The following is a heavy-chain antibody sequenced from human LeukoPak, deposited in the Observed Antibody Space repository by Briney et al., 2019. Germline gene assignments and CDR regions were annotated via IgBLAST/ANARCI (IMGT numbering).Heavy chain of an antibody. CDR3: ARDPGAAAFWSGYYTEGGFDY. D-gene: IGHD3-3*01. J-gene: IGHJ4*02. CDR2: ISSSSSYI. Sequence: GGSLRLSCAASGFTFSSYSMNWVRQAPGKGLEWVSSISSSSSYIYYADSVKGRFTISRDNAKNSLYLQMNSLRAEDTAVYYCARDPGAAAFWSGYYTEGGFDYWGQGTLVTVSS. V-gene: IGHV3-21*01. CDR1: GFTFSSYS.